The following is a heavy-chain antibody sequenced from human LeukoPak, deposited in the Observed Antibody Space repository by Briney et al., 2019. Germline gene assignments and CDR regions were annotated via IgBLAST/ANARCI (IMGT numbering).Heavy chain of an antibody. J-gene: IGHJ4*02. Sequence: SQTLSLTYTVSGGSISSGGYYWSWIRQHPGKGLEWIGYIYYSGSTYYNPSLKSRVTISVDTSKNQFSLKLSSVTAADTAVYYCARGYSSSWYYFDYWGQGTLVTVSS. V-gene: IGHV4-31*03. CDR2: IYYSGST. CDR1: GGSISSGGYY. D-gene: IGHD6-13*01. CDR3: ARGYSSSWYYFDY.